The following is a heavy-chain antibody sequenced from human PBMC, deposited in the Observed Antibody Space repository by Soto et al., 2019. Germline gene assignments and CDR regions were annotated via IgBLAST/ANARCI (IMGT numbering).Heavy chain of an antibody. V-gene: IGHV4-59*12. J-gene: IGHJ4*02. CDR1: GVSISSYY. Sequence: SETLSLTCAVSGVSISSYYWSWIRQPPGKGLEWIGYNYYSGTTNYNPSLKSRVTISVDTSKNQFSLKLKSVTAADTAVYYCARGITTIPAVQADAPDTSYFDSWGRGTLVTVSS. CDR2: NYYSGTT. CDR3: ARGITTIPAVQADAPDTSYFDS. D-gene: IGHD3-22*01.